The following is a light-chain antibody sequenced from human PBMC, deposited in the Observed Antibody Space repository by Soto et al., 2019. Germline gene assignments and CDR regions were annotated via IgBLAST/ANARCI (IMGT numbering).Light chain of an antibody. J-gene: IGKJ5*01. CDR1: QSISNY. CDR2: SAS. V-gene: IGKV1-39*01. CDR3: QQSYSTPLG. Sequence: DIQMTQSPSSLSASVGDRVTITCRASQSISNYLNWYQQKPGKAPNLLIYSASSLQSGVPSRFSGSGSGTDFALTISCLQPEDFATYYCQQSYSTPLGFGQGTRLEIK.